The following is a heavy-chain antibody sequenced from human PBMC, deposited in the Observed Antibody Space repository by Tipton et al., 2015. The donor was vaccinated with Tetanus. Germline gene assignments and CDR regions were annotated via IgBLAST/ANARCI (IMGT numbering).Heavy chain of an antibody. V-gene: IGHV4-59*02. D-gene: IGHD2-8*02. CDR2: VYYTGDT. Sequence: TLSLTCTVSGDSVSGYYWSWIRQPPGKGLEWVDYVYYTGDTNYNPSLKSRVTISMDRSENQISLKMTSVTAADTAVYYCAGVTAQRTELYFEHWGQGTQVTVSS. CDR1: GDSVSGYY. CDR3: AGVTAQRTELYFEH. J-gene: IGHJ1*01.